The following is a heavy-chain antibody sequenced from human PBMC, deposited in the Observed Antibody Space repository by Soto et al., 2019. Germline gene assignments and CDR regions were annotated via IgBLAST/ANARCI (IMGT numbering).Heavy chain of an antibody. D-gene: IGHD6-19*01. CDR3: APNRGIAVAA. Sequence: QVQLVQSGAEIKKPGSSVTVSCKASGGTFSSYTISWVRQAPGQGLEWMGRIIPILDMANYAQKFQGRVTITADKSTSTAYMELSSLRSEDTAVYYCAPNRGIAVAAWGQGTLVTVSS. J-gene: IGHJ5*02. CDR1: GGTFSSYT. V-gene: IGHV1-69*02. CDR2: IIPILDMA.